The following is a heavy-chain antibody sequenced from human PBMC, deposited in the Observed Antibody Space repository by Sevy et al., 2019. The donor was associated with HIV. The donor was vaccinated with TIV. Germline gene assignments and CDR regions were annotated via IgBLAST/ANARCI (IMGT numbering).Heavy chain of an antibody. CDR3: FVRIRDSSEIDY. J-gene: IGHJ4*02. CDR1: GFTFSNYY. Sequence: GGSLRLSCAASGFTFSNYYMNWVRQGPGKGLVGVARLNGDGSDINYADSVRGGFTISRDKPKNTLYLQMSSLRGEDTAVYYCFVRIRDSSEIDYWGQGTLVTVSS. D-gene: IGHD6-6*01. V-gene: IGHV3-74*01. CDR2: LNGDGSDI.